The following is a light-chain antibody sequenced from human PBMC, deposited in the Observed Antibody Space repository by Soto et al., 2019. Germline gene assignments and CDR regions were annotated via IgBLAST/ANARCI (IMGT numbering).Light chain of an antibody. CDR1: QSVSSN. CDR3: PQYNNXPLFT. CDR2: GAS. V-gene: IGKV3-15*01. Sequence: EIVMTQSPATLSVSPGERATLSCRASQSVSSNLAWYQQKPGQAPRLLIYGASTRATGIPARFSGSGSGTGFTLTISSLQSEDFAVYYCPQYNNXPLFTFGGGTKVDI. J-gene: IGKJ4*01.